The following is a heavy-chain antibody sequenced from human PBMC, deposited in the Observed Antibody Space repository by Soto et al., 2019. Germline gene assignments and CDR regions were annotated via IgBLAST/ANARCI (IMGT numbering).Heavy chain of an antibody. CDR3: AREAGYCSRTSCYRRAFDT. D-gene: IGHD2-2*01. CDR1: GFTFSGHW. J-gene: IGHJ3*02. CDR2: INTDGGSS. Sequence: EVQLVESGGDLVQPGGSLSLSCAASGFTFSGHWMHWVRQVPGKGREWVSRINTDGGSSAYAASVKGRFAISRDNAKNTLFLQMNGLRAADTAWYYCAREAGYCSRTSCYRRAFDTWGQGTTVTVSS. V-gene: IGHV3-74*03.